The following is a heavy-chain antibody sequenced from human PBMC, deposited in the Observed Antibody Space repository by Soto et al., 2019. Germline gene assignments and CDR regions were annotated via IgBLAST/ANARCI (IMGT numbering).Heavy chain of an antibody. CDR2: IYYSGTT. CDR1: GGSISSGDYY. J-gene: IGHJ4*02. D-gene: IGHD6-13*01. Sequence: QVQLQESGPGLVKPSQTLSLTCTVSGGSISSGDYYWSWIRQPPGKGLEWIGSIYYSGTTDYNPSPKLRVTISVDTPKNQFSLKLNSVTAADTAVYYCASRHSSPYFDYWGQGTLVTVSS. V-gene: IGHV4-30-4*01. CDR3: ASRHSSPYFDY.